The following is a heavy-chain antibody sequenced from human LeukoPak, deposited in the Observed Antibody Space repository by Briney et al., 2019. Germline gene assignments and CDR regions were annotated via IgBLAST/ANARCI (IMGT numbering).Heavy chain of an antibody. J-gene: IGHJ5*01. CDR1: GGSISSGAYY. CDR3: ARYPPLDS. CDR2: IYYSGST. Sequence: PSETLSPTCTVSGGSISSGAYYWSWIRQPPGKGLEWIGYIYYSGSTYYNPSLKSRVTISVDTSKNQFSLKLSSVSAADTAVYDCARYPPLDSWGQGALVTVSS. V-gene: IGHV4-30-4*01.